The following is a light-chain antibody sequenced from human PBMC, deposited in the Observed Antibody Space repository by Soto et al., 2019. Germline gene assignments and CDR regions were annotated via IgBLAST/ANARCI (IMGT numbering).Light chain of an antibody. Sequence: EILMTHSPATLSVSPGERATLSFSASQNINNNLAWYQQKPGQAPRLLIYDASSRATGIPDRFSGSGSGTDFTLTITYLQSEDFAVYHCQQYNKWPPITFGQGTKVDIK. CDR3: QQYNKWPPIT. CDR1: QNINNN. CDR2: DAS. J-gene: IGKJ1*01. V-gene: IGKV3D-15*01.